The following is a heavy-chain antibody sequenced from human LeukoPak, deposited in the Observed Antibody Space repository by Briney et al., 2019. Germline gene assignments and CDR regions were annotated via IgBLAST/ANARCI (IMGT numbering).Heavy chain of an antibody. V-gene: IGHV3-33*08. CDR1: GFTFSSYG. D-gene: IGHD4-17*01. CDR3: ARGPYGDYVPGAYPFDY. CDR2: IWYDGSNK. J-gene: IGHJ4*02. Sequence: QPGRSLRLSCAASGFTFSSYGMHWVRQAPGKGLEWVAVIWYDGSNKYYADSVKGRFTISRDNSKNTLYLQMNSLRAEDTAVYYCARGPYGDYVPGAYPFDYWGQGTLVTVSS.